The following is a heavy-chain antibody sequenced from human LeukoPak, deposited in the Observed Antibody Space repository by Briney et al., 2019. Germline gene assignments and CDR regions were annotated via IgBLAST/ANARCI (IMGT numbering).Heavy chain of an antibody. CDR2: IYYSGST. D-gene: IGHD2-8*01. Sequence: SGPLSLPCPVSGGSIISYYWSWIRQPPGKGLEWIGYIYYSGSTNYNPSLKSRVAISVDKSKNQFSLKLSSVTVADTAVYYCARSDEYCTNGVCYYYYGIDVWGQGTTVTVSS. CDR1: GGSIISYY. CDR3: ARSDEYCTNGVCYYYYGIDV. V-gene: IGHV4-59*12. J-gene: IGHJ6*02.